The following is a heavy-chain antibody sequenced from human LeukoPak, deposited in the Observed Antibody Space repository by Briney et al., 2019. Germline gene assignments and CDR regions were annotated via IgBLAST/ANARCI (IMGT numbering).Heavy chain of an antibody. D-gene: IGHD3-22*01. CDR2: IYYSGST. Sequence: SETLSLTCTVSGGSISSSSYFWGWIRQPPGKGLEWIGSIYYSGSTYYNPSLTSRVTISVDTSKNQFSLKLSSVTAADTAVYYCARHGGYYYDSSGYYLRYWGQGTLVTVSS. CDR3: ARHGGYYYDSSGYYLRY. V-gene: IGHV4-39*01. CDR1: GGSISSSSYF. J-gene: IGHJ4*02.